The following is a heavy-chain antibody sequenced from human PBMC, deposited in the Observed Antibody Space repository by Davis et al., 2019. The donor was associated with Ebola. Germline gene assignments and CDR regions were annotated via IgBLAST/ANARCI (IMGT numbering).Heavy chain of an antibody. CDR3: ARLRVSGYYRFDY. V-gene: IGHV4-31*03. J-gene: IGHJ4*02. CDR2: IYYSGST. Sequence: MPSETLSLTCTVSGGSINSGGYFWSWIRQHPGKGLEWIGYIYYSGSTYYNPSLKGRVTISVDTSKNQFSLKLSSVTAADTAVYYCARLRVSGYYRFDYWGQGTLVTVSS. D-gene: IGHD3-22*01. CDR1: GGSINSGGYF.